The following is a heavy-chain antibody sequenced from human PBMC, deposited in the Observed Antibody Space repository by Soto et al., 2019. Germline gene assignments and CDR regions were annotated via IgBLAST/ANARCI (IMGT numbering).Heavy chain of an antibody. V-gene: IGHV3-21*01. CDR1: GFTFSTYS. CDR2: ISGRSSYI. Sequence: GGSLRLSCAASGFTFSTYSMNWVRQAPGKGLEWVSSISGRSSYIFYADSIKGRFTISRDNAKNSLYLQMNSLRAEDTAVYFCAREIGGSGSYNYFDYWGQGTLVTVSS. J-gene: IGHJ4*02. CDR3: AREIGGSGSYNYFDY. D-gene: IGHD3-10*01.